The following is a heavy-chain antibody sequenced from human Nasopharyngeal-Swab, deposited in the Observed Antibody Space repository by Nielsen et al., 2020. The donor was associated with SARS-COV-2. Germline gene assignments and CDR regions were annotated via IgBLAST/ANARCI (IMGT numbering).Heavy chain of an antibody. D-gene: IGHD4-11*01. CDR2: IIPIFGTA. CDR3: ARGLTTVTTYYYYGMDV. J-gene: IGHJ6*02. Sequence: WVRHAPGQGIVWMGGIIPIFGTANYAQKFQGRVTITADESTSTAYMELSSLRSEDTAVYYCARGLTTVTTYYYYGMDVWGQGTTVTVSS. V-gene: IGHV1-69*01.